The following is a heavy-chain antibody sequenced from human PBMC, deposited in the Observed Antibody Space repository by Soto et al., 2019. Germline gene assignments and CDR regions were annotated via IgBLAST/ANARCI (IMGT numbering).Heavy chain of an antibody. V-gene: IGHV1-69*01. Sequence: QVQLVQSGAEVKKPGSSVKVSCKASGGTFSSYAISWVRQAPGQGLEWMGGNIPIFGTANYAQKFQGRVTITAEEPTSKANVELSSLRSEEPAVYYCARESIVVVPAAMAISPSWFDPWGQGTRVTVSS. J-gene: IGHJ5*02. CDR2: NIPIFGTA. CDR3: ARESIVVVPAAMAISPSWFDP. D-gene: IGHD2-2*01. CDR1: GGTFSSYA.